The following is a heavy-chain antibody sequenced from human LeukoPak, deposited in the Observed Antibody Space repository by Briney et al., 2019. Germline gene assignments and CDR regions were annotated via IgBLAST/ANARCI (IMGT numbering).Heavy chain of an antibody. J-gene: IGHJ6*04. CDR2: ISSSGSTI. V-gene: IGHV3-48*03. CDR1: GFTFSSYA. CDR3: ASLWFGELTLYYGMDV. Sequence: GASLRLSCAASGFTFSSYAMSWVRQAPGKGLEWVSYISSSGSTIYYADSVKGRFTISRDNAKNSLYLQMNSLRAEDTAVYYCASLWFGELTLYYGMDVWGKGTTVTVSS. D-gene: IGHD3-10*01.